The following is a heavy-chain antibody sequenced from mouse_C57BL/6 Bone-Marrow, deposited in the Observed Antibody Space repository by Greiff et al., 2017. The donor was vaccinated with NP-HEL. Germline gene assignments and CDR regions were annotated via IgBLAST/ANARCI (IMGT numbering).Heavy chain of an antibody. D-gene: IGHD1-1*01. J-gene: IGHJ2*01. Sequence: EVQLQQSGPELVKPGASVKMSCKASGYTFTDYNMHWVKQSHGKSLEWIGYINPNNGGTSYNQKFKGKATLTVNKSSSTAYMELRSLTSEDSAVYYCARERYYGSRGYFDYWGQGTTLTVSS. V-gene: IGHV1-22*01. CDR3: ARERYYGSRGYFDY. CDR1: GYTFTDYN. CDR2: INPNNGGT.